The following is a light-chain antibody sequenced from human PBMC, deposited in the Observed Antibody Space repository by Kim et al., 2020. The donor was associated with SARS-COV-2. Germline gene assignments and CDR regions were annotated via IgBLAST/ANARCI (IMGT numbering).Light chain of an antibody. V-gene: IGKV3-20*01. J-gene: IGKJ3*01. CDR3: QQYGSSPFT. CDR1: QSFTNTF. CDR2: GAS. Sequence: EIVLTQSPGTLSSSPGERATLSCRATQSFTNTFLAWYQQKPGQAPRLLIYGASSRATGIPDRFSGSGSGTDFTLTISRLEPEDFAVYYCQQYGSSPFTFGPGTKVDIK.